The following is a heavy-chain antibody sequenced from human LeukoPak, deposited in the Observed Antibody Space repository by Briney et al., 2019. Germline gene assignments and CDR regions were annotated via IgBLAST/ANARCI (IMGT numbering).Heavy chain of an antibody. CDR3: ARAGWIITSGIDY. CDR1: GYSISRGYY. D-gene: IGHD3-10*01. J-gene: IGHJ4*02. V-gene: IGHV4-38-2*01. CDR2: IYHTGST. Sequence: PSETLSLTCGVSGYSISRGYYWAWIRQPPGKGLEWIGTIYHTGSTYYTPSLGSRVTIPVDTSKNEFSLNLNSVTAADTAVYYCARAGWIITSGIDYWGQGALVTVSS.